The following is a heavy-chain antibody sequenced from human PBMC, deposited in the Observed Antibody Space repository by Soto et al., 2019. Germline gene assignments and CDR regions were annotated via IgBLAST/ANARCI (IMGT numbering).Heavy chain of an antibody. J-gene: IGHJ3*02. D-gene: IGHD1-26*01. V-gene: IGHV4-31*03. CDR3: ERGSGYSGSSAVAIDI. Sequence: SETLSLTCTVFGGSISSGGYYWSWIRQHPGKSLEWIGYIYYSGSTYYNPSLTSRVTISVDTSKKHFSLKLSSVTAADTPVYFCERGSGYSGSSAVAIDIWGQGTMVTVSS. CDR2: IYYSGST. CDR1: GGSISSGGYY.